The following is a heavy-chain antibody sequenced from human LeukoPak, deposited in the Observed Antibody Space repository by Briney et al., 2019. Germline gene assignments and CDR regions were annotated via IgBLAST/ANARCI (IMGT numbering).Heavy chain of an antibody. D-gene: IGHD1-26*01. Sequence: SETLSLTCTVSGGSISSYYWSWIRQPPGKGLEWIGYIYYSGSTDYNPSLKSRVTISVDTSKNQFSLKLSSVTAADTAVYYCAKGSYSARIDYWGQGTLVTVFS. V-gene: IGHV4-59*01. CDR1: GGSISSYY. CDR2: IYYSGST. J-gene: IGHJ4*02. CDR3: AKGSYSARIDY.